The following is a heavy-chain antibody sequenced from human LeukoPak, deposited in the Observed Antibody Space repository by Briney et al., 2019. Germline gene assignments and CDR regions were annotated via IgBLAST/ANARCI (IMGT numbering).Heavy chain of an antibody. Sequence: GGSLRLSCAASGFTFSNYWMSWVRQAPGKGLEWVANIKQDGSEKYYVDSVKGRFTISRDNAKNSLYLQMNSLRAEDTAVYYCARDENILGDYWGQGTLVTVSS. CDR3: ARDENILGDY. J-gene: IGHJ4*02. V-gene: IGHV3-7*01. CDR2: IKQDGSEK. CDR1: GFTFSNYW. D-gene: IGHD2/OR15-2a*01.